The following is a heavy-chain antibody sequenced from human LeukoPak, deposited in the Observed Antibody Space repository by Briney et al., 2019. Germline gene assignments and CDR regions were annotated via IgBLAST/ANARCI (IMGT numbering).Heavy chain of an antibody. CDR1: GYTFTSYY. V-gene: IGHV1-46*01. CDR3: GSELSRGDEGFDY. Sequence: ASVKVSCKASGYTFTSYYMHWVRQAPGQGLEWMGIINPSGGSTSYAQKFQSRVIMTRDTFTSTVYMELSGLRSEDTAVYYCGSELSRGDEGFDYWGQGTLVSVSS. D-gene: IGHD3-10*01. J-gene: IGHJ4*02. CDR2: INPSGGST.